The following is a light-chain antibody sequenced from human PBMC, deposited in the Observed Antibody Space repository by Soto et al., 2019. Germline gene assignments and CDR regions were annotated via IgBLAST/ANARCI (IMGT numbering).Light chain of an antibody. CDR2: EGN. CDR3: QSFDSANVG. CDR1: SGSIASSY. J-gene: IGLJ2*01. Sequence: NLMLTQPHSVSESPGKTVTLSCTRTSGSIASSYVQRYQRRPDTAPITLIYEGNQRPSSIPDRFSGSVDTSSNSAYLTVSGLTAEDEADYYCQSFDSANVGFGGGTKLTVL. V-gene: IGLV6-57*03.